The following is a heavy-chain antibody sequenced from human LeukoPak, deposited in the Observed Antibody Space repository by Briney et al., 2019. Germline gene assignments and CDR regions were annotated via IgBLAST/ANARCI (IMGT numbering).Heavy chain of an antibody. CDR1: GGSISSYY. J-gene: IGHJ4*02. D-gene: IGHD3-10*01. CDR3: ARHYPYGSGSYSPFYFDY. Sequence: PSETLSLTCTVSGGSISSYYWSWIRQPAGKGLEWIGRIYTSGSTNYNPSLKSRVTMSVDTSKNQFPLKLSSVTAADTGVYYCARHYPYGSGSYSPFYFDYWGQGTLVTVSS. CDR2: IYTSGST. V-gene: IGHV4-4*07.